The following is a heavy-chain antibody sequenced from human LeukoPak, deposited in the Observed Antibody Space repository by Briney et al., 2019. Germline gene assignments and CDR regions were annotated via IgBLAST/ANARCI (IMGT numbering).Heavy chain of an antibody. Sequence: KSGGSLRLSCAASGFTFSSYSMNWVRQAPGKGLEWVSSISSSSSYIYYADSVKGRFTISRDNAKNSLYLQMNSLRAEDTAVYYCARGGYSYGYRQDFDYWGQGTLVTVSS. J-gene: IGHJ4*02. CDR3: ARGGYSYGYRQDFDY. D-gene: IGHD5-18*01. CDR1: GFTFSSYS. CDR2: ISSSSSYI. V-gene: IGHV3-21*04.